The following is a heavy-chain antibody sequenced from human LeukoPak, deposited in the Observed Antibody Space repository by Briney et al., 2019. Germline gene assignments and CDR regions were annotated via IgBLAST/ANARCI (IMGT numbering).Heavy chain of an antibody. CDR3: ARDLKGSYDY. Sequence: PGGSLRLSCAASGFTFSSYAMSWVRQAPGEGLEWVSAISGSGGSTYYADSVKGRFTISRHNSKNTLYLQMNSLRAEDTAVYYCARDLKGSYDYWGQGTLVTVSS. CDR2: ISGSGGST. D-gene: IGHD1-26*01. J-gene: IGHJ4*02. CDR1: GFTFSSYA. V-gene: IGHV3-23*01.